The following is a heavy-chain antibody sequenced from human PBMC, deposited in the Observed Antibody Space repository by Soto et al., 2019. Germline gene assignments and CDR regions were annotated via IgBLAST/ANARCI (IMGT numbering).Heavy chain of an antibody. J-gene: IGHJ4*02. CDR3: ANAPVNLLYTFHYFDS. Sequence: SGPTLVNPTQTLTLTCNFSGFSLNGNGVGVGWIRQPPGKALEWLALIYWAGDLRYSPALKSRLTITQDPSKDQVVLTMTNMDPTDSGTSYRANAPVNLLYTFHYFDSWGQGIRVTVSS. V-gene: IGHV2-5*02. CDR2: IYWAGDL. CDR1: GFSLNGNGVG. D-gene: IGHD2-8*01.